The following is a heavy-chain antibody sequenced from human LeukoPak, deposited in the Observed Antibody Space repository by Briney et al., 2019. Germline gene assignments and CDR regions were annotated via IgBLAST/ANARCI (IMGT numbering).Heavy chain of an antibody. CDR3: AKRSDRDSSGYLDY. Sequence: GGALRLSCAASGFSYSTYSMSWVRQAPGKGLEWVSAICGSGGSTYYADSVKRRCSISRDNSKNTVSLQMNSLRAEDTAVYYCAKRSDRDSSGYLDYWGQGTPVTVSS. CDR1: GFSYSTYS. D-gene: IGHD3-22*01. V-gene: IGHV3-23*01. CDR2: ICGSGGST. J-gene: IGHJ4*02.